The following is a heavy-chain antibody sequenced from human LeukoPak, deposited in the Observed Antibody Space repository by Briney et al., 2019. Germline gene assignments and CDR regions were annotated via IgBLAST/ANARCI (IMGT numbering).Heavy chain of an antibody. CDR3: ARERRAAENWFDP. V-gene: IGHV3-33*01. Sequence: GGSLRLSCAASGFTFSSYGVHWVRQAPGKGLEWVAVIWYDGSNKYYADSVKGRFTISRDNSKNTLYLQMNSLRAEDTAIYYCARERRAAENWFDPWGQGTLVTVSS. CDR1: GFTFSSYG. J-gene: IGHJ5*02. CDR2: IWYDGSNK.